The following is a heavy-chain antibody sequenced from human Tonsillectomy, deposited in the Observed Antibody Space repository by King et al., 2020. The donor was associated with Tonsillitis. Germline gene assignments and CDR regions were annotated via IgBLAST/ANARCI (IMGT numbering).Heavy chain of an antibody. CDR3: ARDNYYYYYMDV. V-gene: IGHV3-30*17. Sequence: VKLVESGGGVVQPGRSLRLSCAASGFTFSIYAMHWVRQAPGKGLEWVAVISYDGSNKYYADSVKGRFTISRDNSKNTLYLQMNSLRAEDTAVYYCARDNYYYYYMDVWGKGTTVTVSS. J-gene: IGHJ6*03. CDR2: ISYDGSNK. CDR1: GFTFSIYA.